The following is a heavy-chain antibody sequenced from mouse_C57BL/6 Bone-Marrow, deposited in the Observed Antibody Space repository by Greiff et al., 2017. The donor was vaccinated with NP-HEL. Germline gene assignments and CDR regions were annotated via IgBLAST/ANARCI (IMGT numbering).Heavy chain of an antibody. V-gene: IGHV7-1*01. D-gene: IGHD2-4*01. CDR3: ARAYYDYAYFDY. CDR2: SRNKANDYTT. J-gene: IGHJ2*01. Sequence: EVMLVESGGGLVQSGRSLRLSCATSGFTFSDFYMEWVRQAPGKGLEWIAASRNKANDYTTEYSASVKGRFIVSRDTSQSILYLQMNALRAEDTAIYYCARAYYDYAYFDYWGQGTTLTVSS. CDR1: GFTFSDFY.